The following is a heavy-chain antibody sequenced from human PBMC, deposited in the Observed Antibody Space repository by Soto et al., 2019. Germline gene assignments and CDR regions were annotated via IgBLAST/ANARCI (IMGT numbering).Heavy chain of an antibody. Sequence: QMHLVDSGGGVVQPGGSLRLSCAASGFTFSSYGMHWVRQAPGTALELVALISSDGSNEYYADSVQGRFTISRHNYKYLLHLKMYSLRAEDTALYYCARSTGGVTGEAILKGVYYYVMAVWGQVPTVTVAS. V-gene: IGHV3-30*03. J-gene: IGHJ6*01. CDR1: GFTFSSYG. CDR3: ARSTGGVTGEAILKGVYYYVMAV. CDR2: ISSDGSNE. D-gene: IGHD2-15*01.